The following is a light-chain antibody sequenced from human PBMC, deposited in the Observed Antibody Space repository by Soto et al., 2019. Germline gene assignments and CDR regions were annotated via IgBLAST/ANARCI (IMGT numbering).Light chain of an antibody. J-gene: IGLJ3*02. CDR3: SLSYSGVRV. Sequence: QAVVTQEPSGTVSPGGTVTLTCDSSTGTVTSTHYPYWFQQKPGQVPRALIYDTSGKHSWTPARFSGSLLGGKPALILSGAQPEDEGDNFCSLSYSGVRVCGGGTKVTVL. CDR1: TGTVTSTHY. V-gene: IGLV7-46*01. CDR2: DTS.